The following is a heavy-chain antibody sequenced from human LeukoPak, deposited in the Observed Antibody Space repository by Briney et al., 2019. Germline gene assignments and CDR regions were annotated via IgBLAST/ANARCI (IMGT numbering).Heavy chain of an antibody. J-gene: IGHJ4*02. V-gene: IGHV1-18*04. Sequence: ASVNVSCKASGYTFTSYGLTWVRQAPGQGLEWMGWISAYSGNTNYAQNLQDRVTMTTDTSTSTAYMELRGLRSDDTAVYYCARDMGYCSSTSCSKSHYWGQGTLVTVSS. CDR1: GYTFTSYG. CDR2: ISAYSGNT. D-gene: IGHD2-2*01. CDR3: ARDMGYCSSTSCSKSHY.